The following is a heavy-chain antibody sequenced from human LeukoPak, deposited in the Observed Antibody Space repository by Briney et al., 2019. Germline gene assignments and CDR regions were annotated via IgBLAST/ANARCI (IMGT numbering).Heavy chain of an antibody. CDR3: ARERDGYNSDFDY. D-gene: IGHD5-24*01. J-gene: IGHJ4*02. CDR1: GGSISSGSYY. CDR2: IYTSGST. Sequence: PSQTLSLTCTVSGGSISSGSYYWSWIRQPAGKGLEWIGRIYTSGSTNYNPSLKSRVTISVDTSKNQFSLKLSSVTAADTAVYYCARERDGYNSDFDYWGQGTLVTVSS. V-gene: IGHV4-61*02.